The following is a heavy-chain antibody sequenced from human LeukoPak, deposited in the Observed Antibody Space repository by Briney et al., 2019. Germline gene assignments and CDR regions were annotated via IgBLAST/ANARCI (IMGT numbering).Heavy chain of an antibody. Sequence: ASVKVSCKASGYTFTSYYMHWVRQAPGQGLEWMGIIDPSGGSTSYAQKFQGRVTMTRDTSTSTVYMELSSLRSEDTAVYYCARDVAMVIYAFDIWGQGTMVTVSS. J-gene: IGHJ3*02. D-gene: IGHD5-18*01. CDR1: GYTFTSYY. CDR3: ARDVAMVIYAFDI. CDR2: IDPSGGST. V-gene: IGHV1-46*01.